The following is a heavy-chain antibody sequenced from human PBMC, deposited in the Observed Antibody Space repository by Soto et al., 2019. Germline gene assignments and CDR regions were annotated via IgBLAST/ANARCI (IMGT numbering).Heavy chain of an antibody. CDR2: ISRSSNNI. V-gene: IGHV3-21*06. D-gene: IGHD3-22*01. J-gene: IGHJ3*02. CDR3: ASSGYYDAFDM. Sequence: GSLRLSCVVSGFTFSTYSMNWVRQAPGKGLEWVSSISRSSNNIYYGDSVKGRFTISRDNAKNSLYLQMNSLRAEDTAVYYCASSGYYDAFDMWGHGTMVTVSS. CDR1: GFTFSTYS.